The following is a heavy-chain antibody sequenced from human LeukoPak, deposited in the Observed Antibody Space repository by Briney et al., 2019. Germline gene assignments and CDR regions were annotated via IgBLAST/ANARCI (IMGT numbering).Heavy chain of an antibody. J-gene: IGHJ5*02. CDR2: IYRSGTA. D-gene: IGHD3-22*01. V-gene: IGHV4-4*07. CDR1: GGSISPYN. Sequence: SETLSLTCSVSGGSISPYNWSWIRRPAGKGLEWIGRIYRSGTADYNPSLESRVTISVDRSKNQLSLKLTSMTATGAAVYYCARYHDVGPRSTNYFDPWGQGTLVTVSS. CDR3: ARYHDVGPRSTNYFDP.